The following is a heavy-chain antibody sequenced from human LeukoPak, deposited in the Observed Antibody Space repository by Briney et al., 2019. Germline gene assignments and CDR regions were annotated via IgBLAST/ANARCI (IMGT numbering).Heavy chain of an antibody. CDR2: IYTSGST. V-gene: IGHV4-4*07. CDR3: ARDQTTAVRSSGPQRYYYGMDV. J-gene: IGHJ6*02. CDR1: GGSISSYY. D-gene: IGHD3-22*01. Sequence: SEPLSLTCTVSGGSISSYYWSWIRQPAGKGREWIGRIYTSGSTNYNPSLKSRVTMPVDTSKNQFSLKLSSVTAADTAVYYCARDQTTAVRSSGPQRYYYGMDVWGQGTTVTVSS.